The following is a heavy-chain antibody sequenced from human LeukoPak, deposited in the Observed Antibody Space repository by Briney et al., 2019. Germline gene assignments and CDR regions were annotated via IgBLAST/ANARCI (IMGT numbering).Heavy chain of an antibody. D-gene: IGHD3-22*01. CDR1: GYSFTSYW. CDR2: IYPGDSDT. Sequence: GESLQISCQGSGYSFTSYWIGWVRQMPGKGLEWMGIIYPGDSDTRYSPSFQGQVTISADKSISTAYLQWSSLKASDTAMYYCARKYYYDSSGEFDYWGQGTLVTVSS. J-gene: IGHJ4*02. V-gene: IGHV5-51*01. CDR3: ARKYYYDSSGEFDY.